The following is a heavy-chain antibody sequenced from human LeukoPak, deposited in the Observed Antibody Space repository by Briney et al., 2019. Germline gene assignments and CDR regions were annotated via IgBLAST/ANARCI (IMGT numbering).Heavy chain of an antibody. Sequence: GGSLRLSCAASGFIVNRNYMNWVRQVPGKGLEWVSVIHSDGSTHYADSVQGRFIISRDNSKNTVGLQMNDLKTEDTAVYYCERSWDARLNFDYWGQGTLVTVSS. CDR3: ERSWDARLNFDY. CDR1: GFIVNRNY. D-gene: IGHD1-26*01. J-gene: IGHJ4*02. V-gene: IGHV3-66*02. CDR2: IHSDGST.